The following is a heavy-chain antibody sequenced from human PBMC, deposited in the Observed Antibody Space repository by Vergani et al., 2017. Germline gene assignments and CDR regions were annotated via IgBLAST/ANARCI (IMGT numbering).Heavy chain of an antibody. Sequence: QVQLVESGGGVVQPGRSLRLSCAASGFTFSSYGMHWVRQAPGKGLEWVAVILYDGSNKYYADSVKGRFTISRDNSKNTLYLQMNSLRDEDTAVYYCARGRYQLLYDLALHGPLNFDYWGQGTLVTVSS. J-gene: IGHJ4*02. CDR2: ILYDGSNK. V-gene: IGHV3-33*01. CDR3: ARGRYQLLYDLALHGPLNFDY. CDR1: GFTFSSYG. D-gene: IGHD2-2*02.